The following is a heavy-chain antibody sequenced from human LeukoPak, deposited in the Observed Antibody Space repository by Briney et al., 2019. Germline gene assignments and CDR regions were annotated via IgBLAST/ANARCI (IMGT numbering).Heavy chain of an antibody. CDR2: INLKSGNA. D-gene: IGHD6-19*01. CDR1: GGTFSSYA. V-gene: IGHV1-8*03. J-gene: IGHJ4*02. Sequence: ASVKVSCKASGGTFSSYAINWVRQATGQGLEWMGWINLKSGNAGYAQNFQGRVTITRDTSISTAYMELSGLRSEDTAVYYCARVAGSIDYWGQGTLVTVSS. CDR3: ARVAGSIDY.